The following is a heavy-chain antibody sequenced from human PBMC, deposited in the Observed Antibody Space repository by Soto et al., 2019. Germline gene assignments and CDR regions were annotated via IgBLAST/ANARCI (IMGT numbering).Heavy chain of an antibody. CDR1: GGSISSYY. CDR2: IYYSGST. CDR3: ARVSGITIFGVVIAPNYYYYMDV. J-gene: IGHJ6*03. Sequence: PEETLSLTCTVSGGSISSYYWSWIRQPPGKGLEWIGYIYYSGSTNYNPSLKSRVTISVDTSKNQFSLKLSSVTAADTAVYYCARVSGITIFGVVIAPNYYYYMDVWAKGTTVTVSS. V-gene: IGHV4-59*01. D-gene: IGHD3-3*01.